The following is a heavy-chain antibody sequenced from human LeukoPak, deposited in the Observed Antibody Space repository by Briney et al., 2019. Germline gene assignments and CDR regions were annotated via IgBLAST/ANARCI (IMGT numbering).Heavy chain of an antibody. CDR1: GGSITFSNYY. CDR3: ARLHYYDSSGSFSQHYFDH. J-gene: IGHJ4*02. CDR2: IYYGGST. V-gene: IGHV4-39*01. Sequence: SETLSLTCTVSGGSITFSNYYWGWVRQPPGKGLECLGSIYYGGSTYSNPSLKSRVTISADTSKSRFSLSLSSVTAADTAVYFCARLHYYDSSGSFSQHYFDHWGQGILVTVSS. D-gene: IGHD3-22*01.